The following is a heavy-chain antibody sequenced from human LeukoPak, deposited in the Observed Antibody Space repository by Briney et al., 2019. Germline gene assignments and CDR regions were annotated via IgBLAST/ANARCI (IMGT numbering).Heavy chain of an antibody. Sequence: ASVKVSCKASGYTFTSNGISWVRQAPGQGLQWMGWTSTYNGNTKSSQKFQGRLTMTTDTSTSTAYMELRSLRSDDTAVYYCARAEGHRYDHWGQGTLVTVSS. CDR3: ARAEGHRYDH. J-gene: IGHJ4*02. CDR2: TSTYNGNT. V-gene: IGHV1-18*01. CDR1: GYTFTSNG.